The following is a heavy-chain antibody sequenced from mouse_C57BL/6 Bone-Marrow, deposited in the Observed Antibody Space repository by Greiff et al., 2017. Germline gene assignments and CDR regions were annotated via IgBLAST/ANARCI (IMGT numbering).Heavy chain of an antibody. CDR3: ARSEGPHFDY. V-gene: IGHV1-82*01. Sequence: VQLQQSGPELVKPGASVKISCKASGYAFSSSWMNWVKQRPGKGLEWIGRIYPGDGDTNYNGKFKGKATLTADKSSSTAYMQLSSLTSEDAAVYFCARSEGPHFDYWGQGTTFTVSS. CDR2: IYPGDGDT. CDR1: GYAFSSSW. J-gene: IGHJ2*01.